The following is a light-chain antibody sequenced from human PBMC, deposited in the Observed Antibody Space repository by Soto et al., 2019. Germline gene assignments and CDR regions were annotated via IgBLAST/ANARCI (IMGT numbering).Light chain of an antibody. CDR1: QTIGSRY. CDR3: QHYVSSPLT. J-gene: IGKJ4*01. V-gene: IGKV3-20*01. CDR2: GAS. Sequence: DIALTQSPGTLSLSPGERATLSCRASQTIGSRYLAWYQQKPGQRPRLLIYGASSSATGIPDRFSGSGSGTDFTLTISRLQPEDFAVYYCQHYVSSPLTFGGGTKVEI.